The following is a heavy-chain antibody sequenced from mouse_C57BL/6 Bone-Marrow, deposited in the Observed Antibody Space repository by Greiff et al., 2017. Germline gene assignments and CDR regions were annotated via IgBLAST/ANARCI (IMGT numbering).Heavy chain of an antibody. Sequence: QVQLQQSGAELVRPGASVKLSCKASGYTFTDYYINWVKQRPGQGLEWIARIYPGSGNTYYNEKFKGKATLTAEKSSSTAYMQLSSLTSEDSAVYFCARGGSRNSMDYWGQGTSVTVSS. J-gene: IGHJ4*01. D-gene: IGHD1-1*01. CDR1: GYTFTDYY. CDR2: IYPGSGNT. CDR3: ARGGSRNSMDY. V-gene: IGHV1-76*01.